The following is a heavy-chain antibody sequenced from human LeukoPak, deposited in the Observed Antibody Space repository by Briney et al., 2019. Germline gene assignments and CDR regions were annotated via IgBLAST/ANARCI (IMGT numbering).Heavy chain of an antibody. J-gene: IGHJ4*02. CDR3: ASIGTTVTTFDY. D-gene: IGHD4-17*01. CDR1: GGSISSYY. V-gene: IGHV4-59*01. Sequence: KSSETLSLTCTVSGGSISSYYWSWLRQPPGKGVEGIGYIYYSGSTNYNPSLKSRVTISVDTSKNQFSLKLSSVTAADTAVYYCASIGTTVTTFDYWGQGTLVTVSS. CDR2: IYYSGST.